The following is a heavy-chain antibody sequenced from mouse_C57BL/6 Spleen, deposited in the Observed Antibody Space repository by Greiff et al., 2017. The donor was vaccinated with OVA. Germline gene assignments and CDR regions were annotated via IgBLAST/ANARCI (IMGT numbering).Heavy chain of an antibody. Sequence: VKLQQSGAELVKPGASVKMSCKASGYTFTSYWITWVKQRPGQGLEWIGDIYPGSGSTNYNEKFKSKATLTVDTSSSTAYMQLSSLTSEDSAVYYCARASSGFWFAYWGQGTLVTVSA. D-gene: IGHD3-2*02. V-gene: IGHV1-55*01. CDR3: ARASSGFWFAY. CDR1: GYTFTSYW. J-gene: IGHJ3*01. CDR2: IYPGSGST.